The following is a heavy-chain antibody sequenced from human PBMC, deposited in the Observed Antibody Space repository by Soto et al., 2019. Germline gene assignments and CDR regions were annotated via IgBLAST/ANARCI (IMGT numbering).Heavy chain of an antibody. CDR1: GYNFNTFD. J-gene: IGHJ5*02. V-gene: IGHV1-8*02. Sequence: GASVKFSCKASGYNFNTFDIYWVRQATGHGLEWMGWMNPNSGNTGYAQELRGRVTMTRNTSNTTAYMKLTSLTVADTALYFCARQVYGDYLGGNWFDPWGQGALVTVSS. D-gene: IGHD4-17*01. CDR3: ARQVYGDYLGGNWFDP. CDR2: MNPNSGNT.